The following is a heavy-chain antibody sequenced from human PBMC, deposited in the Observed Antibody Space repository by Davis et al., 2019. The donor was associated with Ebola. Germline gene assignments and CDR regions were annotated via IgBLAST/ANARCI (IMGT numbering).Heavy chain of an antibody. J-gene: IGHJ6*02. CDR2: INPISGDT. D-gene: IGHD4-17*01. CDR3: ARGSRIMFTYGRVTTRGV. Sequence: ASVKVSCKASGYTLTDYQMHWVRQAPGQGLEWMGGINPISGDTNYAEKFQGRVTMTRDTSISTAYMELSSLRSEDTAVYYCARGSRIMFTYGRVTTRGVWGQGTTVTVSS. V-gene: IGHV1-2*02. CDR1: GYTLTDYQ.